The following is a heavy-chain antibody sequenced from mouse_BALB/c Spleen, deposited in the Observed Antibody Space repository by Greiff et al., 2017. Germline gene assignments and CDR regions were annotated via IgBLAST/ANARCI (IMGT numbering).Heavy chain of an antibody. D-gene: IGHD4-1*01. CDR3: ARGGGGTSDY. J-gene: IGHJ2*01. CDR1: GYTFTDYA. V-gene: IGHV1S137*01. Sequence: VQLKESGAELVRPGVSVKISCKGSGYTFTDYAMHWVKQSHAKSLEWIGVISTYYGDASYNQKFKGKATMTVDKSSSTAYMELARLTSEDSAIYYCARGGGGTSDYWGQGTTLTVSS. CDR2: ISTYYGDA.